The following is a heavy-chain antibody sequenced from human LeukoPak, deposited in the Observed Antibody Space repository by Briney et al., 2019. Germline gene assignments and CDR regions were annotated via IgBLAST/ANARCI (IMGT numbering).Heavy chain of an antibody. Sequence: ASVKVSCKASGFTFTGYYLHWVRQAPGQGLEWMGWINPNTGGTNYAQKFQGRVTMTRDTSITTAYMELSRLRSDQPAVYYCAREVSLCGRDCYYGYFQHWGQGTLVTVSS. V-gene: IGHV1-2*02. CDR1: GFTFTGYY. CDR3: AREVSLCGRDCYYGYFQH. J-gene: IGHJ1*01. CDR2: INPNTGGT. D-gene: IGHD2-21*02.